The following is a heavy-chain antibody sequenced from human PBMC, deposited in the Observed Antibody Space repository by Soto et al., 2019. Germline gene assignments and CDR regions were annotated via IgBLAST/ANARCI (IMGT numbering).Heavy chain of an antibody. V-gene: IGHV3-7*01. CDR3: ATSMRHTLNP. D-gene: IGHD2-8*01. J-gene: IGHJ5*02. CDR2: INQDGSDQ. CDR1: GFTFSSHW. Sequence: EVQVVESGGGLVQPGGSLRLSCAASGFTFSSHWMTWVRQVPGKGLEWVANINQDGSDQNYVDSVKGRFTISRDNAKNSLCLYMNSLRVEDTAVYYCATSMRHTLNPWGQGTLGTVSS.